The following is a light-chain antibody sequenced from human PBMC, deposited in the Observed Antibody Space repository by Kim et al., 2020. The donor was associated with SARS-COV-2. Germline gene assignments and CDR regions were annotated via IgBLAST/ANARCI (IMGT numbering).Light chain of an antibody. V-gene: IGKV1-27*01. CDR2: AAS. J-gene: IGKJ1*01. Sequence: DIQMTQSPSSLSASVGDRVTITCRASQDIANSLAWYQQKPGKVPKVLIYAASTLQSGVPSRFSGSGFGTEFTLTIGSLQTEDVATYYCQKYNSAPWTFGPGTKVDIK. CDR1: QDIANS. CDR3: QKYNSAPWT.